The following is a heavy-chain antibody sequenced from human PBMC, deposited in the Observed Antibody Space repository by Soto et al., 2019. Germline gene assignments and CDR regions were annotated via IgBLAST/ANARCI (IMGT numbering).Heavy chain of an antibody. V-gene: IGHV3-23*01. CDR3: AKDVLGDYGPY. D-gene: IGHD4-17*01. Sequence: PGGSLRLSCAASGFTFISYAIIFVRQAPGKGLEWVSAISGSGGSTYYADSVKGRFTISRDNSKNTLYLQMNSLRAEDTAVYYCAKDVLGDYGPYWGQGTLVTVSS. J-gene: IGHJ4*02. CDR2: ISGSGGST. CDR1: GFTFISYA.